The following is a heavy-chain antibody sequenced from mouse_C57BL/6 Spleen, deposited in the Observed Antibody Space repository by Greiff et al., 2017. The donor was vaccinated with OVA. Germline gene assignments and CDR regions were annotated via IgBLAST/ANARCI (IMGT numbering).Heavy chain of an antibody. Sequence: EVQLQQSGPELVKPGASVKISCKASGYTFTDYYMNWVKQSHGKSLEWIGDINPNNGGTSYNQKFKGKATLTVDNSSSTAYMELRSLTSEDYAVYCCARGRAGPWFAYWGKGTLVTVSA. D-gene: IGHD6-1*01. V-gene: IGHV1-26*01. CDR1: GYTFTDYY. J-gene: IGHJ3*01. CDR2: INPNNGGT. CDR3: ARGRAGPWFAY.